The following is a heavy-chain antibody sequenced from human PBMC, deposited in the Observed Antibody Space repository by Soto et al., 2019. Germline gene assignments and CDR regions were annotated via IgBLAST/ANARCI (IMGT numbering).Heavy chain of an antibody. CDR1: GGSISSYY. CDR2: IYYSGST. CDR3: ARVGSSGYPFDY. D-gene: IGHD3-22*01. Sequence: TLSLTCTVSGGSISSYYWSWIRQPPGKGLEWIGYIYYSGSTNYNPSLKSRVTISVDTSKNQFSLKLSSVTAADTAVYYCARVGSSGYPFDYWGQGTLVTVSS. V-gene: IGHV4-59*01. J-gene: IGHJ4*02.